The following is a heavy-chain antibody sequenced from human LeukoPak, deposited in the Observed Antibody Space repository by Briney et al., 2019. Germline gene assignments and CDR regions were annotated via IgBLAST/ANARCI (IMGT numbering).Heavy chain of an antibody. V-gene: IGHV3-23*01. Sequence: PGRSLRLSCVASGFVFNKFAMACVRRAPGQGLEWVATVSGDGDTKYSADSVRGRFTLSRENSTTTLYLQMKSLRAEDTAIYYCVKGGQEMATDPAGFFESWGQGNLVTV. CDR2: VSGDGDTK. CDR3: VKGGQEMATDPAGFFES. CDR1: GFVFNKFA. D-gene: IGHD5-24*01. J-gene: IGHJ4*02.